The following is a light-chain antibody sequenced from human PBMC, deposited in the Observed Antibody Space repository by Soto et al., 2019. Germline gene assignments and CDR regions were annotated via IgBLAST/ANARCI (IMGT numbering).Light chain of an antibody. Sequence: ALTESPGTLYLTPEERATHSCRASQRVSSGHVAWYQQKPGQAPRLLIYGASSRATGIPDRFRASASGTDFTLTISILEPEDFAGYFCHPFAAATVITFAEGARLEIK. CDR2: GAS. CDR1: QRVSSGH. J-gene: IGKJ5*01. V-gene: IGKV3-20*01. CDR3: HPFAAATVIT.